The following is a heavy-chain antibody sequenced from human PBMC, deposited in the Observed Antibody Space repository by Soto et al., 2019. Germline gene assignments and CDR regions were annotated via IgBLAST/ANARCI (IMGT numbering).Heavy chain of an antibody. J-gene: IGHJ5*02. V-gene: IGHV3-74*01. Sequence: GGSLRLSCAASGFTFSSYWMHWVRQAPGKGLVWVSRINSDGSSTSYADSVEGRFTISRDNAKNTLYLQMNSLRAEGTAIYYCARVQLRSTGWYPWGQGTLVTVSS. CDR3: ARVQLRSTGWYP. D-gene: IGHD6-19*01. CDR2: INSDGSST. CDR1: GFTFSSYW.